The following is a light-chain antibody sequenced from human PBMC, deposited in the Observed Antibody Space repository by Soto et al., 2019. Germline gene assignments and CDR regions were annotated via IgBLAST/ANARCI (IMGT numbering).Light chain of an antibody. CDR3: QQRTNWPLT. CDR2: DAS. Sequence: EIVLTQSPATLSLSAGESATLSCRASQSVRRYLAWYQQKPGQAPRLLIYDASNRATGIPARFSGSGSGTDFTLTISSLEPEDFAVYHCQQRTNWPLTFGGGTKVEIK. V-gene: IGKV3-11*01. CDR1: QSVRRY. J-gene: IGKJ4*01.